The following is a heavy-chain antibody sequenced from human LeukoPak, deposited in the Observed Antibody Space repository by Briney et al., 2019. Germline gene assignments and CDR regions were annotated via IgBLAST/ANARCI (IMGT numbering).Heavy chain of an antibody. V-gene: IGHV1-3*04. CDR3: ARDRSSFSYAFDI. D-gene: IGHD6-6*01. Sequence: ASVKVSCKASGYTFTTYAIHWVRQAPGQRLEWMGWISTYNDDRKYSPKFQGSVTITTDTSASTAYLELSSLRSEDTAVYYCARDRSSFSYAFDIWGQGTMVTVSS. CDR2: ISTYNDDR. CDR1: GYTFTTYA. J-gene: IGHJ3*02.